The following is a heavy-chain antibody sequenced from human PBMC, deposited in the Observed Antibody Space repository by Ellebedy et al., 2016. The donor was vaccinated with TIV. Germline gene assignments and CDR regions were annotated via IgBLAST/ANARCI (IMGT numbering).Heavy chain of an antibody. CDR2: IYYSGST. V-gene: IGHV4-30-4*02. CDR3: ARDRRGTAMGY. D-gene: IGHD5-18*01. CDR1: GGSISSGDYY. J-gene: IGHJ4*02. Sequence: SETLSLXCTVSGGSISSGDYYWSWIRQPPGKGLEWIGYIYYSGSTYYNPSLKSRVTISVDTSKNQFSLKLSSVTAADTAVYYCARDRRGTAMGYWGQGTLVTVSS.